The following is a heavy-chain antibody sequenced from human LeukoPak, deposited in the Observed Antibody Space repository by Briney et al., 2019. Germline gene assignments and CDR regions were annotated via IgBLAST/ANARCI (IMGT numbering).Heavy chain of an antibody. CDR3: AKDDGSGSFAY. CDR2: IRYDGSNK. D-gene: IGHD3-10*01. V-gene: IGHV3-30*02. J-gene: IGHJ4*02. CDR1: GFTFSSYE. Sequence: GGSLRLSCAASGFTFSSYEMNWVRQAPGKGLEWVAFIRYDGSNKYYADSVKGRFTISRDNSKSTLYLQMNSLRTEDTALYYCAKDDGSGSFAYWGQGTLVTVSS.